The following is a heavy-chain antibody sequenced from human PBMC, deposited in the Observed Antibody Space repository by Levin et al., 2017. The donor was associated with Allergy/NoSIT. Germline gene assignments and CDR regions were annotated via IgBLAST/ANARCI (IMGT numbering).Heavy chain of an antibody. Sequence: LSLTCAASGFTFSSYGMHWVRQAPGKGLEWVAVISYDGSNKYYADSVKGRFTISRDNSKNTLYLQMNSLRAEDTAVYYCAKDLQGIGLGADYWGQGTLVTVSS. J-gene: IGHJ4*02. D-gene: IGHD6-13*01. CDR2: ISYDGSNK. CDR3: AKDLQGIGLGADY. V-gene: IGHV3-30*18. CDR1: GFTFSSYG.